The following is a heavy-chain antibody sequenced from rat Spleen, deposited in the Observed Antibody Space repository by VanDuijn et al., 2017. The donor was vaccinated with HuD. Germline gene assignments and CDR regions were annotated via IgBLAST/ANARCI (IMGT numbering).Heavy chain of an antibody. CDR2: ISYEGRST. CDR1: GFTCSDYY. Sequence: EVQLVESGGGFVQPGRSLKLSCAASGFTCSDYYMACVRQAPKKGLEWVASISYEGRSTYYGDSVKGRFTISRDNAKSTLYLQMDSLRSEDTATYSCATYGNYYFDYWGQGVMVTVSS. D-gene: IGHD1-3*01. V-gene: IGHV5-22*01. CDR3: ATYGNYYFDY. J-gene: IGHJ2*01.